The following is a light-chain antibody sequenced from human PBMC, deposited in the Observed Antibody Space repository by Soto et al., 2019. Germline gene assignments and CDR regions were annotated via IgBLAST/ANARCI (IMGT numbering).Light chain of an antibody. CDR1: QDIRNY. V-gene: IGKV1-33*01. CDR2: DAS. Sequence: DIQMTQSPSSLSASVGDRVTITCQASQDIRNYLNWYQQKPGKAPTLLIYDASNLRAGVPSRFSGSGSGTEFTFTIISLQPEDIATYYCQHYDHLPPLSFGGGTKVEIK. J-gene: IGKJ4*01. CDR3: QHYDHLPPLS.